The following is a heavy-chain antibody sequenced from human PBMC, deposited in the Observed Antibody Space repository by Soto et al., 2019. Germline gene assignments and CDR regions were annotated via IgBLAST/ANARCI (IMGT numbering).Heavy chain of an antibody. V-gene: IGHV3-30*03. CDR2: LANDGTYQ. CDR3: ARSLGGSSWFPPYY. D-gene: IGHD6-13*01. Sequence: QVQLVESGGGVVQPGGSLRLSCEASGFTFSGYGMHWVRQSPSEGLEWVAVLANDGTYQYYADSMKGRFTMSRDNSKNTLYLQMDSLRPGDTAVYYCARSLGGSSWFPPYYWGQGTLVTVSS. CDR1: GFTFSGYG. J-gene: IGHJ4*02.